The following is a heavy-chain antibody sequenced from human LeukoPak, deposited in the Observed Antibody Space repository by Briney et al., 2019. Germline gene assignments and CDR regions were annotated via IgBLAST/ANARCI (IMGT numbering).Heavy chain of an antibody. CDR1: GFTFNSFG. CDR2: ISSSSSTI. V-gene: IGHV3-48*04. Sequence: PGGSLRLSCAASGFTFNSFGMSWVRQAPGKGLEWLSYISSSSSTIYYADSVRGRFTISRDNAKNSLYLQINSLRADDTAVYYCARDSPIYMFDYWGQGTLVTVSS. CDR3: ARDSPIYMFDY. J-gene: IGHJ4*02. D-gene: IGHD4-11*01.